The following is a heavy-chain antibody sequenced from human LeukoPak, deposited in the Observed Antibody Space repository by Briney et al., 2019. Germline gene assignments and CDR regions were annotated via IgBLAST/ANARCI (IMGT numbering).Heavy chain of an antibody. V-gene: IGHV3-33*01. D-gene: IGHD6-13*01. CDR3: ARSQSSSLIDY. Sequence: GGSLRLSCAASGFSFSAYGVHWVRQAPGKGLEWVAVICYDGSSKDYAASVKGRFTLSRDNSKNTLYLQMNSLTVEDTAVYYCARSQSSSLIDYWGQGTLVTVSS. CDR1: GFSFSAYG. J-gene: IGHJ4*02. CDR2: ICYDGSSK.